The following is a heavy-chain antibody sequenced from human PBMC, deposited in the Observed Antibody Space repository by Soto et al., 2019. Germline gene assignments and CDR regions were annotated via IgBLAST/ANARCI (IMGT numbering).Heavy chain of an antibody. D-gene: IGHD6-13*01. CDR1: GSSISSGGYY. J-gene: IGHJ6*02. Sequence: SETLSLTCTVSGSSISSGGYYWSWIRQHPGKGLEWIGYIYYSGSTYYNPSLKSRVTISVDTSKNQFSLKLSSVTAADTAVYYCARTIAAAGQIPGEYYYGMDVWGQGTTVTVSS. CDR3: ARTIAAAGQIPGEYYYGMDV. CDR2: IYYSGST. V-gene: IGHV4-31*03.